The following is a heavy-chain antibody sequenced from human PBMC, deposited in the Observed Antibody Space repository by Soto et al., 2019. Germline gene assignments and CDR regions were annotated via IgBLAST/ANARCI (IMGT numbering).Heavy chain of an antibody. CDR1: GFTFINYD. CDR3: ARKVVGSTSRPDYWYFDL. Sequence: DVQLLESGGDSVQPGGSVRLSCAGSGFTFINYDMNWVRQAPGKGLEWVSTISGGGDATFFADSVRGRFTFSRDNSKNTVTLQMNSLGVDDTAVYYCARKVVGSTSRPDYWYFDLWGRGTLVTVSS. J-gene: IGHJ2*01. V-gene: IGHV3-23*01. D-gene: IGHD2-21*01. CDR2: ISGGGDAT.